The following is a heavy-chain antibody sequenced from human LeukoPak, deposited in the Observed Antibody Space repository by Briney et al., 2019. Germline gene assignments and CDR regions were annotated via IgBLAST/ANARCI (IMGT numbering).Heavy chain of an antibody. CDR2: IIPIFGTA. CDR3: AREVYYYGSGSYFFDY. V-gene: IGHV1-69*06. D-gene: IGHD3-10*01. Sequence: GASVKVSCKASGGTFSSYAISWVRQAPGQGLEWMGGIIPIFGTANYAQKFQGRVTITADKSTSTAYMELSSLRSEDTAVYYCAREVYYYGSGSYFFDYWGQGTLVTVSS. J-gene: IGHJ4*02. CDR1: GGTFSSYA.